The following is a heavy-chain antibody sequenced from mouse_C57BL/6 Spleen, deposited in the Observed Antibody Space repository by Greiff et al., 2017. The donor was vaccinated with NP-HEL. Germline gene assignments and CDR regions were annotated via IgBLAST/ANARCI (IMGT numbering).Heavy chain of an antibody. V-gene: IGHV1-61*01. Sequence: QVQLQQPGAELVRPGSSVKLSCKASGYTFTSYWMDWVKQRPGQGLEWIGNIYPSDSETHYNQKFKDKATLTVDKSSSTAYMQLSSLTSEDSAVYYCARLTGHFDYWGKGTTLTVSS. J-gene: IGHJ2*01. CDR1: GYTFTSYW. CDR2: IYPSDSET. CDR3: ARLTGHFDY. D-gene: IGHD4-1*01.